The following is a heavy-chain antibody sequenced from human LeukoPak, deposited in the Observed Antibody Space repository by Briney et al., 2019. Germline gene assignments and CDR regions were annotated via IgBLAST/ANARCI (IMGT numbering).Heavy chain of an antibody. J-gene: IGHJ4*02. D-gene: IGHD6-13*01. CDR3: ARASGSSSWLNIDY. CDR2: INPNSGGT. CDR1: GYAFTGYY. Sequence: HGASVKVSCKASGYAFTGYYMHWVRQAPGQGLEWMGWINPNSGGTNYAQKFQGRVTMTRDTSISTAYMELSRLRSDDTAVYYCARASGSSSWLNIDYRGQGTLVTVSS. V-gene: IGHV1-2*02.